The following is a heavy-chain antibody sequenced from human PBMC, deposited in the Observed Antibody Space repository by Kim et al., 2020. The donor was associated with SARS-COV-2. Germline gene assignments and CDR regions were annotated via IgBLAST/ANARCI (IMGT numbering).Heavy chain of an antibody. CDR3: AKDQMTMIVVAQFVAFYI. D-gene: IGHD3-22*01. J-gene: IGHJ3*02. V-gene: IGHV3-30*02. Sequence: GRFTISRDNSKNTLYLQMNSLRAEDTAVYYCAKDQMTMIVVAQFVAFYIWGQGTMVTVSS.